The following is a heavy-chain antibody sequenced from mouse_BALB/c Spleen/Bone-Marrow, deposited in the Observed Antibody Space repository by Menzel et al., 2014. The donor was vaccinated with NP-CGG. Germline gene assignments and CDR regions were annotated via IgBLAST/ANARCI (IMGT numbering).Heavy chain of an antibody. Sequence: EVQGVESGAELVRPGALVKLSCKASGFNIKDCYMHWVKQRPEQGLEWIGWIDPENGNTIYDPKFQGKASITADTSSNTAYLQLSSLTSEDTAVYYCARGREAMDYWGQGTSVTVSS. J-gene: IGHJ4*01. V-gene: IGHV14-1*02. CDR2: IDPENGNT. CDR1: GFNIKDCY. CDR3: ARGREAMDY.